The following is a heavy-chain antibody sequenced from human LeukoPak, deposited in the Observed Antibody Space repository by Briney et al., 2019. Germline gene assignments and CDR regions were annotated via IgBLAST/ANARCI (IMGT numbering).Heavy chain of an antibody. J-gene: IGHJ4*02. Sequence: ASVKVSCKASGYTFTDYYMHWVRQAPGQGLEWMGWINPDSGGTNYAQNFQGRVTMTRDTSISTAYMELSRLSSDDMAVYYCARPFIETPSLGALDYWGQGTLVTVSS. CDR2: INPDSGGT. CDR3: ARPFIETPSLGALDY. V-gene: IGHV1-2*02. D-gene: IGHD4-23*01. CDR1: GYTFTDYY.